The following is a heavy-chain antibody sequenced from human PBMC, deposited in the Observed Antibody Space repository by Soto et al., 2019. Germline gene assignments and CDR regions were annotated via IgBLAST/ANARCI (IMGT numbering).Heavy chain of an antibody. CDR2: IWYDGSNK. J-gene: IGHJ3*02. CDR1: GFTFSSYG. D-gene: IGHD6-19*01. Sequence: QVQLVESGGGVVQPGRSLRLSCAASGFTFSSYGMHWVRQAPGKGLEWVAVIWYDGSNKYYADSVKGRFTISRDNSKNTLYLQRNSLRAEDTAVYYCAREPGIAVAGAFDIWGQGTMVTVSS. CDR3: AREPGIAVAGAFDI. V-gene: IGHV3-33*01.